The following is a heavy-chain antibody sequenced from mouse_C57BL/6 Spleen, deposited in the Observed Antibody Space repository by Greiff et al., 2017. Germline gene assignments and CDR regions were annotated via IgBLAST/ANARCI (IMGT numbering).Heavy chain of an antibody. CDR1: GYTFTDYN. J-gene: IGHJ4*01. Sequence: VQLQQSGPELVKPGASVKIPCKASGYTFTDYNMDWVQQSHGKSLEWIGAINPNNGGTFYNQKFKGQATFPIDKSYSTSSLALRSLTSEDTALFNSARWGLPQYYAMDDWGQGTSVTGSS. CDR3: ARWGLPQYYAMDD. D-gene: IGHD2-2*01. CDR2: INPNNGGT. V-gene: IGHV1-18*01.